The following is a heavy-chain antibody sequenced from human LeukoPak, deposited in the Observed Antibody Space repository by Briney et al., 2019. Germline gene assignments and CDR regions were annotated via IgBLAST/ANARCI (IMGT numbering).Heavy chain of an antibody. J-gene: IGHJ6*02. V-gene: IGHV3-48*03. CDR3: ARRSRYEYSSSSLYYYGMDV. CDR1: GFTFSSYE. Sequence: GGSLTLSCAASGFTFSSYEMNWVRQAPGKGLEWVSYISCSGSTIYYADSVKGRFTISRDNAKNSLYLQRNSLRAEDTAVYYCARRSRYEYSSSSLYYYGMDVWGQGTTVTVSS. CDR2: ISCSGSTI. D-gene: IGHD6-6*01.